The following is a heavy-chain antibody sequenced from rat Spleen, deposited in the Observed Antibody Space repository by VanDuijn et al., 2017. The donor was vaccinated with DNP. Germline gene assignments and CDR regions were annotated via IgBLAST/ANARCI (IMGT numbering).Heavy chain of an antibody. V-gene: IGHV5-7*01. D-gene: IGHD1-4*01. CDR2: IGYVGSET. J-gene: IGHJ2*01. CDR3: AGRPPPTRGPFDY. CDR1: GFTFSDYY. Sequence: EVQLAESGGGFVQPGRSLKLSCAASGFTFSDYYMAWVRQAPTKGLAWVASIGYVGSETYYRDSVKGRFTISRNNAKSTLYLHMDSLRSEDTATYYCAGRPPPTRGPFDYWGQGVTVTVSS.